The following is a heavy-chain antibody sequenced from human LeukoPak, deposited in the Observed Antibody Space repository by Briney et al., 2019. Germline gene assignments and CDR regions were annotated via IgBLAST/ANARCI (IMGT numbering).Heavy chain of an antibody. CDR3: ARVFEVGASIIYAFDI. V-gene: IGHV4-59*01. Sequence: PSETLSLTCTVSGGSISSYYWSWIRQPPGKGLEWIGNIHYSGSTNYNPSLKSRVTISVDTSKNQFSLKLNSVTAADTAVYYCARVFEVGASIIYAFDIWGQGTMVTVSS. CDR1: GGSISSYY. CDR2: IHYSGST. D-gene: IGHD1-26*01. J-gene: IGHJ3*02.